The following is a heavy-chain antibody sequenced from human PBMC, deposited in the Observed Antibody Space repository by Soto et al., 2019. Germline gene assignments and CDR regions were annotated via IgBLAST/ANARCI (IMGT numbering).Heavy chain of an antibody. CDR2: TIPALGKT. Sequence: SVKVSCKTSGDNVKKHVFTWVRQAPGQGLEWMGGTIPALGKTHYIEKFQGRVTITVDDATRTVYMEVRDLTSEDTAIYYCARGPFRPSAMDVWGQGTTVTVSS. J-gene: IGHJ6*02. V-gene: IGHV1-69*01. D-gene: IGHD3-10*01. CDR3: ARGPFRPSAMDV. CDR1: GDNVKKHV.